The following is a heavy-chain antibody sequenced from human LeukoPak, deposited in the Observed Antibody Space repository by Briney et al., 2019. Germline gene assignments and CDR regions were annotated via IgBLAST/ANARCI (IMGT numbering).Heavy chain of an antibody. D-gene: IGHD3-3*01. Sequence: SVKVSCKASGGTFSSYAISWVRQAPGQGLEWMGGIIPIFGTANYAQKFQGRVTITADESTSTAYMELSSLRSEDTAVYYCARADEWFHYMDVWGKGTTVTVSS. CDR1: GGTFSSYA. J-gene: IGHJ6*03. CDR2: IIPIFGTA. V-gene: IGHV1-69*13. CDR3: ARADEWFHYMDV.